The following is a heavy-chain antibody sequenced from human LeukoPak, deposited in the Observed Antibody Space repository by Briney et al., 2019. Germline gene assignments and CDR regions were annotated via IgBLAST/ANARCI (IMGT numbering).Heavy chain of an antibody. CDR2: IYYSGST. D-gene: IGHD3-9*01. V-gene: IGHV4-39*01. Sequence: SETLSLTCTVSGGSISSSSYYWGWIRQPPGKGLEWIGSIYYSGSTYYNPSLKSRVTISVDTSKNQFSLKLSSVTAADTAVYYCASIKGGKRYFDWLHTYYYYMDVWGKGITVTISS. CDR3: ASIKGGKRYFDWLHTYYYYMDV. CDR1: GGSISSSSYY. J-gene: IGHJ6*03.